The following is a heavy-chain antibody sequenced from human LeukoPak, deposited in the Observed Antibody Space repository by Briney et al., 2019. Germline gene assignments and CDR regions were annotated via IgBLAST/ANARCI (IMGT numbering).Heavy chain of an antibody. J-gene: IGHJ6*02. D-gene: IGHD2-15*01. CDR3: ARDCRGGGGSCYPGGDYYYGMDV. CDR2: ISAYNGNT. CDR1: GYTFTSYG. V-gene: IGHV1-18*01. Sequence: ASVKVSCKASGYTFTSYGISWVRQAPGQGLEWMGWISAYNGNTNYAQKLQGRVTMTTNTSTSTACMELRSLRSDNTAVYYCARDCRGGGGSCYPGGDYYYGMDVWGQGTTVTVSS.